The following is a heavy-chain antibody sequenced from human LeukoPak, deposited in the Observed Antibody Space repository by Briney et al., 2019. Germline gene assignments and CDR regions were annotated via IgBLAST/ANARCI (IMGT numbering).Heavy chain of an antibody. CDR2: ISSSSSYI. D-gene: IGHD6-13*01. CDR3: AREGRGIAASFDY. V-gene: IGHV3-21*01. Sequence: GGSLRLSCAASGFTFSSYSMNWVRQAPGKGLELVSSISSSSSYIYYADSVKGRFTISRDNAKNSLYLQMNSLRAEDTAVYYCAREGRGIAASFDYWGQGTLVTVSS. CDR1: GFTFSSYS. J-gene: IGHJ4*02.